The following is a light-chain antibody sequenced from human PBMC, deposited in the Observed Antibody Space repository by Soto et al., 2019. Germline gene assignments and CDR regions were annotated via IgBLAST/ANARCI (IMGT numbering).Light chain of an antibody. CDR2: AAS. CDR3: QQYNNWPYT. Sequence: IVMTQSPATLPVSPGERATLSCRATQRVSTNLAWYQQKPGQAPRLLIYAASSRATSVPARFSGSGSGTEFTLTISSLQSEDFALYYCQQYNNWPYTFGQGTKVDIK. CDR1: QRVSTN. J-gene: IGKJ2*01. V-gene: IGKV3-15*01.